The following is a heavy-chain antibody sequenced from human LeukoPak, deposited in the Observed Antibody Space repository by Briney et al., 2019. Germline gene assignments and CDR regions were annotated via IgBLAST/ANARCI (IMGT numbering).Heavy chain of an antibody. J-gene: IGHJ3*02. Sequence: ASVKVSCKASGYTFTGYYMHWVRQAPGQGLEWMGWINPNSGSTNYAQKFQGRVTMTRDTSISTAYMELSRLRSDDTAVYYWARVIVGASGYAFDIWGQGTMVTVSS. CDR3: ARVIVGASGYAFDI. CDR1: GYTFTGYY. D-gene: IGHD1-26*01. CDR2: INPNSGST. V-gene: IGHV1-2*02.